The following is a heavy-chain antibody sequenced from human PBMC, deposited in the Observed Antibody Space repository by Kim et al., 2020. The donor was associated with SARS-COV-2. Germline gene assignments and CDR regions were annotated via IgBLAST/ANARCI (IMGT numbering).Heavy chain of an antibody. CDR1: GFTFSSYG. D-gene: IGHD6-13*01. Sequence: GGSLRLSCAASGFTFSSYGMHWVRQAPGKGLEWVAVISYDGSNKYYADSVKGRFTISRDNSKNTLYLQMNSLRAEDTAVYYCGGAYSRGLFDCWGQGTLVTVSS. J-gene: IGHJ4*02. CDR3: GGAYSRGLFDC. V-gene: IGHV3-30*03. CDR2: ISYDGSNK.